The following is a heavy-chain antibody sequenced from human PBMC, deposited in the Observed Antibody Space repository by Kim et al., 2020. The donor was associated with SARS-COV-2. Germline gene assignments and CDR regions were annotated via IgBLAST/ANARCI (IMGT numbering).Heavy chain of an antibody. CDR3: AREFGYSGSYYYYYGMDV. CDR1: GGTFSSYA. V-gene: IGHV1-69*13. J-gene: IGHJ6*02. D-gene: IGHD1-26*01. CDR2: IIPIFGTA. Sequence: SVKVSCKASGGTFSSYAISWVRQAPGQGLEWMGGIIPIFGTANYAQKFQGRVTITADESTSTAYMELSSLRSEDTAVYYCAREFGYSGSYYYYYGMDVWGQGTTVTVSS.